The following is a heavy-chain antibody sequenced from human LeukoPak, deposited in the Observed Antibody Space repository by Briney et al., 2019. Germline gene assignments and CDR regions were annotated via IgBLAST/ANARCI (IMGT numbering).Heavy chain of an antibody. V-gene: IGHV3-20*04. Sequence: GGSLRLSCAASGFNFDDYGMSWVRQAPGKGLEWVSALTWNAGSTGYADSVKGRFIISRDNAKNSLYLQMNSLRAEDTALYYCARDHHRRLYDSQARDTFDIWGQGTMVTVSS. CDR3: ARDHHRRLYDSQARDTFDI. CDR1: GFNFDDYG. CDR2: LTWNAGST. J-gene: IGHJ3*02. D-gene: IGHD3-22*01.